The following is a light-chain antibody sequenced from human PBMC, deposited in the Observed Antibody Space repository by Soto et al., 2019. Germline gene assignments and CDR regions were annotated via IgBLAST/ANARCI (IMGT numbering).Light chain of an antibody. J-gene: IGLJ1*01. CDR1: SSDVGGYNY. V-gene: IGLV2-14*01. Sequence: QSVLTQPASVSGSPGQSITISCTGTSSDVGGYNYVSWYQQHPGKAPKLMIYDVSNRPSGVSNRFSGSKSGNTASLTISGLQVEDEGDYYCSSYTSRSPPVFGTGTKVXVL. CDR3: SSYTSRSPPV. CDR2: DVS.